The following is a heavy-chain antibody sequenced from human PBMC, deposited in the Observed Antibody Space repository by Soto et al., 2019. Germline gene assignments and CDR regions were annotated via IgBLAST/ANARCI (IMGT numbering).Heavy chain of an antibody. D-gene: IGHD4-4*01. CDR3: ARGATVTTSPLDP. CDR2: IYYSGST. Sequence: SETLSLTCTVSGGSVSSGSYYWSWIRQPPGKGLEWIGYIYYSGSTNYNPSLKSRVTISVDTSKNQFSLKLSSVTAADTAVYYCARGATVTTSPLDPWGQGTLVTVSS. J-gene: IGHJ5*02. V-gene: IGHV4-61*01. CDR1: GGSVSSGSYY.